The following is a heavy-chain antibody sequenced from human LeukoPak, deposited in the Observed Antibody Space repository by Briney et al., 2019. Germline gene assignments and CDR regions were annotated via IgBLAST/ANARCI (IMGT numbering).Heavy chain of an antibody. J-gene: IGHJ4*02. V-gene: IGHV1-46*01. Sequence: ASVKVSCKASGYTFTGYYMHWVRQAPGQGLEWMGIINPSGGSTSYAQKFQGRVTMTRDTSTSTVYMELSSLRSEDTAVYYCAREGRMGASDYWGQGTLVTVSS. CDR3: AREGRMGASDY. CDR2: INPSGGST. CDR1: GYTFTGYY. D-gene: IGHD1-26*01.